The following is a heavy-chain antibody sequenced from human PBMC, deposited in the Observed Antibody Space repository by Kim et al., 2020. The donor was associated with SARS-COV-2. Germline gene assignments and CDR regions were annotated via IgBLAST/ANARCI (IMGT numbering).Heavy chain of an antibody. CDR1: GFTFSSYG. J-gene: IGHJ6*03. V-gene: IGHV3-30*18. CDR2: ISYDGSNK. CDR3: AKTRMVRGGVTLLNYMDV. D-gene: IGHD3-10*01. Sequence: GGSLRLSCAASGFTFSSYGMHWVRQAPGKGLEWVAVISYDGSNKYYADSVKGRFTISRDNSKNTLYLQMNSLRDEDTAVYYCAKTRMVRGGVTLLNYMDV.